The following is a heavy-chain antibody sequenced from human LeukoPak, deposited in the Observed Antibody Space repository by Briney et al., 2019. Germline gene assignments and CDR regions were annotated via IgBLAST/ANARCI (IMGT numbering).Heavy chain of an antibody. Sequence: NPSQTLSLTCTVSGGSISSGGYYWSWIRQHPGKGLEWIGYIYYSGRTYYNPSLKSRVTISVDTSKNQFSLKLSSVTAADTAVYYCASGTVEMATIRFDYWGQGTLVTVSS. D-gene: IGHD5-24*01. J-gene: IGHJ4*02. V-gene: IGHV4-31*03. CDR3: ASGTVEMATIRFDY. CDR2: IYYSGRT. CDR1: GGSISSGGYY.